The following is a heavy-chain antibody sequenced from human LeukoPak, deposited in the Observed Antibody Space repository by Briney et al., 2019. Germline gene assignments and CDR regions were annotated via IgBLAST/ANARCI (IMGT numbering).Heavy chain of an antibody. J-gene: IGHJ6*02. CDR1: GGSISSGDYY. D-gene: IGHD1-14*01. V-gene: IGHV4-30-4*01. CDR2: IYYSGST. CDR3: ARVTENPYYYYYYGMDV. Sequence: SETLSLTCTVSGGSISSGDYYWSWIRQPPGKGLEWIGYIYYSGSTYYNPSLKSRVTISVDTSKNQFSLKLSSVTAADTAVYYCARVTENPYYYYYYGMDVWGQGTTVTVSS.